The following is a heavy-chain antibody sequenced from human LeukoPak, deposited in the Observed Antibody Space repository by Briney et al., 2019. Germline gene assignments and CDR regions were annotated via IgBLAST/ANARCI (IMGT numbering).Heavy chain of an antibody. Sequence: GGSLRLSCADSGFLFSNSWMAWVRQAPGRGLEWLANINQDGSAKTCVDSVKGRFTISRDNAKNSPYLQMNSLRAEDTAMYYCARDSGYNAFDYWGQGTLVTVSS. CDR3: ARDSGYNAFDY. D-gene: IGHD5-12*01. CDR1: GFLFSNSW. J-gene: IGHJ4*02. CDR2: INQDGSAK. V-gene: IGHV3-7*05.